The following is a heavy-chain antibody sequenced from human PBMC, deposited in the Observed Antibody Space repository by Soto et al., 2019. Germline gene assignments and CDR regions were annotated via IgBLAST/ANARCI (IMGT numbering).Heavy chain of an antibody. J-gene: IGHJ4*02. Sequence: VGSLRLSCAVSGFPLEKYGMNWVRQAPGKGLEWVSSISFSGDYVYYADPVRGRFTISTDSSRNTLYLQMNSLRPDDTAVYFCARYRSDGSASFDSWGQGTRVTVSS. CDR3: ARYRSDGSASFDS. CDR1: GFPLEKYG. V-gene: IGHV3-21*04. D-gene: IGHD6-19*01. CDR2: ISFSGDYV.